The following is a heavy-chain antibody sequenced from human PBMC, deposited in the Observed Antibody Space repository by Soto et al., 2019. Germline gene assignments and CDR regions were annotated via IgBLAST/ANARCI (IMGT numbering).Heavy chain of an antibody. CDR2: ISAYNGNT. V-gene: IGHV1-18*01. D-gene: IGHD3-22*01. CDR1: GYTFTSYG. J-gene: IGHJ4*02. Sequence: ASVKVSCKASGYTFTSYGTSWVRQAPGQGLEWMGWISAYNGNTNYAQKLQGRVTMTTDTSTSTAYMELRSLRSDDTAVYYCARAPPYYYDSSGSYWGQGTLVTVSS. CDR3: ARAPPYYYDSSGSY.